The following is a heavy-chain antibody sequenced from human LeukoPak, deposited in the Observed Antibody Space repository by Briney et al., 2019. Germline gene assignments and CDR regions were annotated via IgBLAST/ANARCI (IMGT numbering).Heavy chain of an antibody. J-gene: IGHJ5*02. D-gene: IGHD2-2*01. CDR1: GFTFSSYG. V-gene: IGHV3-7*01. CDR2: IKQDGSEK. Sequence: GGSLRLSCAASGFTFSSYGMSWVRQAPGKGLEWVANIKQDGSEKWYVDSVKGRFTISRDNAQNSLYLQINSLRAEDTAVYYCARVIVVVPAAIFWFDPWGQGTLVTVSS. CDR3: ARVIVVVPAAIFWFDP.